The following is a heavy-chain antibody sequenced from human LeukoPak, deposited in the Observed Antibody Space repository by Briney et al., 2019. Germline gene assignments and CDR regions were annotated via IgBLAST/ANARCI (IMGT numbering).Heavy chain of an antibody. J-gene: IGHJ4*02. V-gene: IGHV3-30*02. Sequence: GGSQRLSCAASGFTFSSYDMHWVRQPPGKGLEWVAFIRYDGSNKHYADSVKGRFTTSRDNSKNTLYLQMNSLRAEDTAVYLCANLGMGIDYWGQGTLVTVST. CDR3: ANLGMGIDY. D-gene: IGHD7-27*01. CDR2: IRYDGSNK. CDR1: GFTFSSYD.